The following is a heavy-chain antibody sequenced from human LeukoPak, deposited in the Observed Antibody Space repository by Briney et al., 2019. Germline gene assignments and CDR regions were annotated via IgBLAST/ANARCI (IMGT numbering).Heavy chain of an antibody. J-gene: IGHJ5*02. D-gene: IGHD2-15*01. CDR1: GYTFTSYD. Sequence: ASVKVSCKASGYTFTSYDINWVRQATGQGLEWMGWMNPNSGNTGYAQKFQGRVTMTRNTSISTAHMELSSLRSEDTAVYYCARGRKRNCSGGSCYKFDPWGQGTLVTVSS. CDR3: ARGRKRNCSGGSCYKFDP. CDR2: MNPNSGNT. V-gene: IGHV1-8*01.